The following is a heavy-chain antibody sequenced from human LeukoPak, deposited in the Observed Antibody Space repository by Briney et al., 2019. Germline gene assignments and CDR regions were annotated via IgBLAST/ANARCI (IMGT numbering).Heavy chain of an antibody. J-gene: IGHJ4*02. CDR1: GGSFSNYA. CDR2: ITPIVDIA. Sequence: SVKVSCKASGGSFSNYAFSWVRQAPGQGLEWMGRITPIVDIATYIQKFQGRVTITANKSTTTVYMELSSLTSDDTAVYYCARALRGGDYSADYWGQGTLVTVSS. V-gene: IGHV1-69*04. D-gene: IGHD2-15*01. CDR3: ARALRGGDYSADY.